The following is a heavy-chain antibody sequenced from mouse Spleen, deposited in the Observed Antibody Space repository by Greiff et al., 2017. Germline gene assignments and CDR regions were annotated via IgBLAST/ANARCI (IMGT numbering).Heavy chain of an antibody. CDR1: GYTFTSYW. CDR2: INPSNGGT. D-gene: IGHD1-1*01. J-gene: IGHJ4*01. CDR3: ARVRWVVTGAMDY. Sequence: QVQLQQPGAELVMPGASVKLSCKASGYTFTSYWMHWVKQRPGQGLEWIGNINPSNGGTNYNEKFKSKATLTVDKSSSTAYMQLSSLTSEDSAVYYCARVRWVVTGAMDYWGQGTSVTVSS. V-gene: IGHV1-53*01.